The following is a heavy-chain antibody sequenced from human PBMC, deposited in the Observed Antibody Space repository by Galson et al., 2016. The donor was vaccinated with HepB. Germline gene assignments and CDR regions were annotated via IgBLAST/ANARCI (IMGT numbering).Heavy chain of an antibody. CDR1: GFTFSDYA. J-gene: IGHJ3*01. Sequence: SLRLSCAASGFTFSDYAMGWVRQAPGRGLEWVSGISGLGSNTYYADSVKGRVTISRDNSKNTLHLQMNSLRVEDTAVYYCAKGGRDTSGYETWGQGTVVTVSS. D-gene: IGHD3-22*01. CDR3: AKGGRDTSGYET. CDR2: ISGLGSNT. V-gene: IGHV3-23*01.